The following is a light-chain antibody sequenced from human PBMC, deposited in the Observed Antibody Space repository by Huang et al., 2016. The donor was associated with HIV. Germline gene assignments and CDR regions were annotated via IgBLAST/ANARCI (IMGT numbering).Light chain of an antibody. CDR1: LSVSTN. CDR3: QQYDNWPLT. J-gene: IGKJ4*01. CDR2: GAS. V-gene: IGKV3-15*01. Sequence: ERVMTQSPATVSLSPGERATLSCRASLSVSTNLAWYQQRPGQAPRLLIYGASTRAPGIPARFSGGGSGAEFTLTISSLQSEDFAVYYCQQYDNWPLTFVGGTKVQIK.